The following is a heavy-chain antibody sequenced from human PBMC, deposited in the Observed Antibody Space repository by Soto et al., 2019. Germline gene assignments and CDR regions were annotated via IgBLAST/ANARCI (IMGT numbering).Heavy chain of an antibody. Sequence: EVQLVESGGGLVQPGGSLKLSCAASGFTFSGSTIHWVRQTSGKGLECIGRVPSKTNTYATVYAASVRGRFTISRDDSKNTAYLQMNSLKTEDTAVYYCTRQHLDVPVASAIDYWGQGTLVTVSS. D-gene: IGHD6-19*01. CDR2: VPSKTNTYAT. V-gene: IGHV3-73*02. CDR1: GFTFSGST. J-gene: IGHJ4*02. CDR3: TRQHLDVPVASAIDY.